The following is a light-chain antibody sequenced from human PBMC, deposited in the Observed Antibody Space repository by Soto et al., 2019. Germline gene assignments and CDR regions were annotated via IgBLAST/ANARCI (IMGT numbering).Light chain of an antibody. Sequence: VLTQPASVSGSPGQSITISCTGTSSDVGSYNLVSWYQQHPGKAPKLMIYEGSKRPSGVSNRFSGSKSGNTASLTISGLQAEDEADYYCCSYAGSSTLVVFGGGTKLTVL. J-gene: IGLJ2*01. CDR1: SSDVGSYNL. CDR3: CSYAGSSTLVV. CDR2: EGS. V-gene: IGLV2-23*01.